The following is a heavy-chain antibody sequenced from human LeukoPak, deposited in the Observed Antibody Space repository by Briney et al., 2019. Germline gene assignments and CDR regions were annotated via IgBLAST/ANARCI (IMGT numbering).Heavy chain of an antibody. CDR2: ISYDGSNK. Sequence: PGGSLRLSCAASGFTFNKYGMHWVRQAPGKGLEWVAVISYDGSNKYYADSVKGRFTISRDNSKNTLYLQMNSLRAEDTAVYYCAKDAYTTVTTAIFDYWGQGTLVTVSS. CDR1: GFTFNKYG. J-gene: IGHJ4*02. D-gene: IGHD4-17*01. V-gene: IGHV3-30*18. CDR3: AKDAYTTVTTAIFDY.